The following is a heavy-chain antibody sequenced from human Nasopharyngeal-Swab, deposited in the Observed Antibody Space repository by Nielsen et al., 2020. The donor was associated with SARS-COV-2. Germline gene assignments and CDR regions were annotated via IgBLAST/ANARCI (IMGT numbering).Heavy chain of an antibody. CDR2: IGDEDHNYAT. CDR3: TTDYYFDY. CDR1: GFIFSASA. Sequence: GESLKISCAASGFIFSASAIHWVRQPFGKGLEWLGRIGDEDHNYATTYAASVKGRFTISRDDSENTAFLQMDSLKTEDTALYYCTTDYYFDYWGQGTLVTVSS. J-gene: IGHJ4*02. V-gene: IGHV3-73*01. D-gene: IGHD1-14*01.